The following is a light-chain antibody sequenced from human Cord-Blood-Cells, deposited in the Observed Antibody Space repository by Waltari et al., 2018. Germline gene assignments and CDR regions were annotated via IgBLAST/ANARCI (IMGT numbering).Light chain of an antibody. Sequence: QSVLPHHPPPSGPPGRGATSLVSESSPNSGGNYVSCYQHLPGTAPKLLIYRNNQRPSGVPDRFSGSKSGTSASLAISGLRSEDEADYYCAAWDDSLSGWVFGGGTKLTVL. J-gene: IGLJ3*02. V-gene: IGLV1-47*01. CDR2: RNN. CDR3: AAWDDSLSGWV. CDR1: SPNSGGNY.